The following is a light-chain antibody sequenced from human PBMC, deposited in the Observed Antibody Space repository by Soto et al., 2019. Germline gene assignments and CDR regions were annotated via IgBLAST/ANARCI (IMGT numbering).Light chain of an antibody. CDR1: ESMSNC. V-gene: IGKV1-39*01. CDR2: AAS. CDR3: QQSYSTPKT. Sequence: DIQMTQSPSTLSASLGDRVIITCGASESMSNCLAWYQQKPGKAPKLLIYAASTLQSGVPSRFSGSGSGTDFTLTISSLQPEDFATYYCQQSYSTPKTFGQGTNVDIK. J-gene: IGKJ1*01.